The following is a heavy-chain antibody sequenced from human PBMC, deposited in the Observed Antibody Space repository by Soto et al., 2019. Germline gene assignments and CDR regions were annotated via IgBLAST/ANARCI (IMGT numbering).Heavy chain of an antibody. CDR1: GFTFSSHAM. CDR2: IYYSGDT. Sequence: VQLLESGGGLVQPGGSLRLSCAVSGFTFSSHAMSWVRQAPGKGLEWIASIYYSGDTYFNPSLRSRVSISVDTSKNQFSLNVNSMTAADTAIYFCASHRIVVVVSPSPSAFDSWAQGTLVTVSS. V-gene: IGHV4-59*05. CDR3: ASHRIVVVVSPSPSAFDS. D-gene: IGHD2-15*01. J-gene: IGHJ4*02.